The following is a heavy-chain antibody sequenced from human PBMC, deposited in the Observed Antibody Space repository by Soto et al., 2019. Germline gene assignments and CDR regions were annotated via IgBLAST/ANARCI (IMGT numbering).Heavy chain of an antibody. D-gene: IGHD1-7*01. CDR1: VGTFRSYA. V-gene: IGHV1-69*13. CDR3: ARDLELMRAFDI. Sequence: SLKVSFKASVGTFRSYAISWVRQAPGQGLEWMRGIIPIFGTANYAQKFQGRVTITADESTSTAYVELSSLRSEDTAVYYCARDLELMRAFDIWGQGTMVTVS. J-gene: IGHJ3*02. CDR2: IIPIFGTA.